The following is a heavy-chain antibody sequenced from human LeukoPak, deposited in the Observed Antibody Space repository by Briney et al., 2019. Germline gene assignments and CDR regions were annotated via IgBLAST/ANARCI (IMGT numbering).Heavy chain of an antibody. CDR1: GFTFSSYW. CDR2: INSDGSST. CDR3: ARGRYGSGSFPDY. D-gene: IGHD3-10*01. Sequence: GGSLRLSCVASGFTFSSYWMHWVRQAPGKGLVWVSLINSDGSSTTYADSVKGRFTISRDNAKSTLYVQMNSLRAEDTAVYYCARGRYGSGSFPDYCGQGTLVTVSS. J-gene: IGHJ4*02. V-gene: IGHV3-74*01.